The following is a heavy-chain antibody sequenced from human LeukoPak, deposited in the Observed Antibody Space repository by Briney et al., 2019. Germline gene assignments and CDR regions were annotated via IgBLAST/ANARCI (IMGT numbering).Heavy chain of an antibody. CDR3: ARDQYDTWSRRGNFDS. Sequence: PGGSLRLSCAASGFTFSSYWMNWVRQAPGKGLEWVASIKQDGIEEYYVGSVKGRFTISRDNTKNSLYLQMNSLRVEDTAVFYCARDQYDTWSRRGNFDSWGQGTLVIVSS. CDR1: GFTFSSYW. J-gene: IGHJ4*02. CDR2: IKQDGIEE. D-gene: IGHD3-3*01. V-gene: IGHV3-7*03.